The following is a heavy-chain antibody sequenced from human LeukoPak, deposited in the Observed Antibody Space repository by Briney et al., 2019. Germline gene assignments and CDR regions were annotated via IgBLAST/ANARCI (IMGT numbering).Heavy chain of an antibody. CDR3: ARPSQLVMGVSIGLFDH. V-gene: IGHV5-51*01. Sequence: GESLKISCKTSGYTFIDYSIAWVRQMPGEGLEWMGFIHPADSHTTYNPSFQGQVTFSADRSTDTAYLQWSRLRPSDTAMYYCARPSQLVMGVSIGLFDHWGRGTLVTVSS. J-gene: IGHJ4*02. CDR1: GYTFIDYS. CDR2: IHPADSHT. D-gene: IGHD3-22*01.